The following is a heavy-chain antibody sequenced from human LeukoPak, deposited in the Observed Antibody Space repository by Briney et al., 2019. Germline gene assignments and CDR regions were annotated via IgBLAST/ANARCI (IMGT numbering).Heavy chain of an antibody. D-gene: IGHD6-13*01. V-gene: IGHV4-4*07. CDR2: IYTSGST. CDR1: GGSISSYY. Sequence: SETLSLTCTVSGGSISSYYWSWIRQPAGKGLEWIGRIYTSGSTNYNPSLKSRVTMSVDTSKNQFSLKLSSVTAADTAVYYCASIAAAGIFSFYYYYMDVWGKGTTVTVSS. J-gene: IGHJ6*03. CDR3: ASIAAAGIFSFYYYYMDV.